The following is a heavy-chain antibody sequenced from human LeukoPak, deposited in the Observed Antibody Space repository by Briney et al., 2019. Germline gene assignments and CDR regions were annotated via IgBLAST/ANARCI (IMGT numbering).Heavy chain of an antibody. CDR1: GFTFSSYA. CDR2: ISGSAAST. D-gene: IGHD3-10*01. V-gene: IGHV3-23*01. J-gene: IGHJ4*02. CDR3: ANSGPLWYGELNIDH. Sequence: GGSLRLSCAASGFTFSSYAMSWVPQAPGKGLEWVSGISGSAASTNYPDSVKGRFTISRDNSKNTLYLQMNSLRVEDTTLYYSANSGPLWYGELNIDHSGKGTLVTVSS.